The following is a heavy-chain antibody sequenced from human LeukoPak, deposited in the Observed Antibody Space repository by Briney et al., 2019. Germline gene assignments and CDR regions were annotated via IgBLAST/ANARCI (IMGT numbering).Heavy chain of an antibody. Sequence: SETLSLTCTVSGGSISSGTYYWSWIRRPAGKGLEWIGRIYTSGSTNYNPSLKSRVTISVDTSKNQFSLKLSSVTAADTAVYYCARDVRWVVDAFDIWGQGTMVTVSS. CDR2: IYTSGST. CDR1: GGSISSGTYY. J-gene: IGHJ3*02. D-gene: IGHD2-15*01. CDR3: ARDVRWVVDAFDI. V-gene: IGHV4-61*02.